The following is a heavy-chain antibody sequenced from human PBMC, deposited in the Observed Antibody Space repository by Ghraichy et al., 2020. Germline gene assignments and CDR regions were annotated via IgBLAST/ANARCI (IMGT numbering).Heavy chain of an antibody. CDR3: ARERLQIIGIVGARPFDP. CDR2: ISSSSSYT. Sequence: GGSLRLSCAASGFTFSDYYMSWIRQAPGKGLEWVSYISSSSSYTNYADSVKGRFTISRDNAKNSLYLQMNSLRAEDTAVYYCARERLQIIGIVGARPFDPWGQGTLVTVSS. CDR1: GFTFSDYY. J-gene: IGHJ5*02. D-gene: IGHD1-26*01. V-gene: IGHV3-11*05.